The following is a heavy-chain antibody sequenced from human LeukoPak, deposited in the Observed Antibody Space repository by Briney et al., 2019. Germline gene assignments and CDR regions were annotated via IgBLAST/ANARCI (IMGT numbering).Heavy chain of an antibody. V-gene: IGHV1-2*02. CDR3: ARGGSRTPTYYYDSSGYYYFDY. CDR1: GYTFTGYY. D-gene: IGHD3-22*01. Sequence: ASVKVSCKASGYTFTGYYMHWVRQAPGQGLEWMGWINPNSGGTNYAQKFQGRVTMTRDTSISTAYMELSRLRSDDTAVYYCARGGSRTPTYYYDSSGYYYFDYWGQGTLVTVSS. J-gene: IGHJ4*02. CDR2: INPNSGGT.